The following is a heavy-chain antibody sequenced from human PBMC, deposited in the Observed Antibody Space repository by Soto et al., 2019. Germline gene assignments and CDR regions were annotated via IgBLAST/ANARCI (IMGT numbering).Heavy chain of an antibody. J-gene: IGHJ4*02. CDR3: ATLHDNRLHNWSDYFDY. CDR1: GYTLTELS. D-gene: IGHD4-4*01. Sequence: ASVKVSCKVSGYTLTELSMHWVLQAPGKGLEWMGGFDPEDGETIYAQKFQGRVTMTEDTSTDTAYMELSSLRSEDTAVYYCATLHDNRLHNWSDYFDYWGQGTLVTV. CDR2: FDPEDGET. V-gene: IGHV1-24*01.